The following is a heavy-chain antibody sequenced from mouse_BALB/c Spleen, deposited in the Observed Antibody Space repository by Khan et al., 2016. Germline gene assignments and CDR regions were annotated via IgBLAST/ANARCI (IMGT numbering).Heavy chain of an antibody. CDR3: VSYDYPYVLDY. Sequence: EVGLGESGGGLVQPKGSLKLSCSASGFTFNTYAMHWVCQAPGKGLGGVARIRSKSNNYATYYADSVKDRFTISRDDSQSMLYLQMNKLKAEDTAMYYCVSYDYPYVLDYWGQGTSVTVSS. D-gene: IGHD2-4*01. V-gene: IGHV10-3*03. CDR2: IRSKSNNYAT. J-gene: IGHJ4*01. CDR1: GFTFNTYA.